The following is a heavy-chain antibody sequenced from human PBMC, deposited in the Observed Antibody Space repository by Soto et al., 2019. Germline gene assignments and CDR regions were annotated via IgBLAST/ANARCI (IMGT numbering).Heavy chain of an antibody. J-gene: IGHJ6*03. V-gene: IGHV3-9*01. CDR2: ISWNSGSI. Sequence: EVQLVESGGGLVQPGRSLRLSCAASGFTFDDYAMHWVRQAPGKGLEWVSGISWNSGSIGYADSVKGRFTISRDNAKNSLYLQMNSLRAEDTALYYCAKDQVVAATYPYYYYMDVWGKGTTVTVSS. CDR1: GFTFDDYA. CDR3: AKDQVVAATYPYYYYMDV. D-gene: IGHD2-15*01.